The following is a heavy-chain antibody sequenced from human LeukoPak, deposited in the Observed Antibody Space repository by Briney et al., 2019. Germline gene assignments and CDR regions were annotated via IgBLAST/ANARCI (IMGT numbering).Heavy chain of an antibody. CDR2: ISAYNGNT. CDR3: ARAGGLLWFGELSWFDP. V-gene: IGHV1-18*01. D-gene: IGHD3-10*01. J-gene: IGHJ5*02. CDR1: GYTFTSYG. Sequence: ASVKVSCKASGYTFTSYGISWVRQAPGQGLEWMGWISAYNGNTNYAQKLQGRVTMTTDTSTSTAYMGLRSLRSDDTAVYYCARAGGLLWFGELSWFDPWGQGTLVTVSS.